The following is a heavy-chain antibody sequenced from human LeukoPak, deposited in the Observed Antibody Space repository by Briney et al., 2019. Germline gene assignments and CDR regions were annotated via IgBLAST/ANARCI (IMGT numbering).Heavy chain of an antibody. V-gene: IGHV1-69*01. Sequence: SVKVSCKASGGAFTRAAVSWVRQAPGQGLEWMGGVIPHSGTADYAQKFRGRVTLTADASTSTAYMGLNSLTSEDTAVYYCATPRMNYYGSGSHYSYYYLDVWGSGTAVTVSS. CDR3: ATPRMNYYGSGSHYSYYYLDV. CDR1: GGAFTRAA. J-gene: IGHJ6*03. CDR2: VIPHSGTA. D-gene: IGHD3-10*01.